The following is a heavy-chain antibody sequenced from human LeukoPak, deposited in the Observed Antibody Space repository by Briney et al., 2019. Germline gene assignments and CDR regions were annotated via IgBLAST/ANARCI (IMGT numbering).Heavy chain of an antibody. CDR2: INSDGSST. D-gene: IGHD5-18*01. CDR1: GFTFSSYW. J-gene: IGHJ4*02. Sequence: GGSLRLSCAASGFTFSSYWMHWVRQAPGKGLVWVSRINSDGSSTSYADSVKGRFTISRDNAKNTLYLQMNSLRAEDTAVYYCARDTGYSYGLKYYFDYWGQGTLVTVSS. V-gene: IGHV3-74*01. CDR3: ARDTGYSYGLKYYFDY.